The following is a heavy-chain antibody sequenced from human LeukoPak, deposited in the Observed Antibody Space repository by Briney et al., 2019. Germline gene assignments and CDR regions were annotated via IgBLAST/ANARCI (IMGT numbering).Heavy chain of an antibody. CDR3: ARDYSSSRWYFDL. J-gene: IGHJ2*01. CDR1: GGSISSHY. CDR2: IYYSGST. V-gene: IGHV4-59*11. Sequence: SETLSLTCTVSGGSISSHYWSWIRQPPGKGLEWIGYIYYSGSTNYNPSLKSRVTISVDTSKNQFSLTLSSVTAADTAVYYCARDYSSSRWYFDLWGRGTLVTVSS. D-gene: IGHD6-6*01.